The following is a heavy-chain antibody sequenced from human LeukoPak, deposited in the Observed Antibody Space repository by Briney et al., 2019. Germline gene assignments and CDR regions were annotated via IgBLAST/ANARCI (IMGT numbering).Heavy chain of an antibody. CDR2: INNSGST. Sequence: SETLSLTCTVSGGSISSGDYYWSWIRQPPGKGLEWIGEINNSGSTNYNPSLKSRVTISVDTSKNQFSLKLSSVTAADTAVYYCARGKAMVRGVISYYYYGMDVWGQGTTVTVSS. V-gene: IGHV4-39*07. J-gene: IGHJ6*02. D-gene: IGHD3-10*01. CDR1: GGSISSGDYY. CDR3: ARGKAMVRGVISYYYYGMDV.